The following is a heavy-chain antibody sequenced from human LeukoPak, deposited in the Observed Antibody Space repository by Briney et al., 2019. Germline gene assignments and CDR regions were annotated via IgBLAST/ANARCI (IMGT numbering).Heavy chain of an antibody. CDR3: AREGASSSWYAGWFDP. CDR1: GYTFTGYY. CDR2: INPNSGGT. J-gene: IGHJ5*02. V-gene: IGHV1-2*04. D-gene: IGHD6-13*01. Sequence: GASVKVSCKASGYTFTGYYMHWVRQAPGQGLEWMGWINPNSGGTNYAQKFQGWVTMTRDTSISTAYMELSRLRSDDTAVYYCAREGASSSWYAGWFDPWGQGTLVTVSS.